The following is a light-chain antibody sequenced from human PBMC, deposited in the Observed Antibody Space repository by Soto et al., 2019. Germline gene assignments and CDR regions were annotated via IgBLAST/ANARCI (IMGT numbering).Light chain of an antibody. CDR2: SNS. V-gene: IGLV1-44*01. Sequence: QSVLTQPPSASGTPGQTVTISCSGSTSNIGSHTVNWYQQLPGTAPKLLIYSNSQRPSGVPDRFSGSQSGTSASLAIRGLQSEDEAHYYCAAWDDSLSVIFGGGTKLTDL. CDR1: TSNIGSHT. J-gene: IGLJ2*01. CDR3: AAWDDSLSVI.